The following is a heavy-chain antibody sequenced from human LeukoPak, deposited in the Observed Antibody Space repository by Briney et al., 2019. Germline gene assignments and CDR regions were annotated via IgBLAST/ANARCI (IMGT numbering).Heavy chain of an antibody. J-gene: IGHJ3*02. V-gene: IGHV4-4*02. D-gene: IGHD3-22*01. Sequence: PSETLSLTCAVSGGSISSSNWWSWVRQPPGKGLEWIGEIYHSGSTNYNPSLKSRVTISVDKSKNQFSLRLSSVTAADTAVYYCARAGSKGDSSGYPGAFDIWGQGTMVTVSS. CDR3: ARAGSKGDSSGYPGAFDI. CDR2: IYHSGST. CDR1: GGSISSSNW.